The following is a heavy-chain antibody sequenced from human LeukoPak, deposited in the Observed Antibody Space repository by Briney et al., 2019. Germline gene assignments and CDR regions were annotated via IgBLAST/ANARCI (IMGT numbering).Heavy chain of an antibody. J-gene: IGHJ5*02. CDR2: IYHGGST. Sequence: PSETLSLTCTVSGYSINSAYYWGWIRQPPERGLEWIGSIYHGGSTYFNPSLKSRVTISIDTSKNQFSLKLSPVTAADTAVYYCAKSSNWFDPWGQGTLVTVSS. CDR3: AKSSNWFDP. V-gene: IGHV4-38-2*02. D-gene: IGHD2-2*01. CDR1: GYSINSAYY.